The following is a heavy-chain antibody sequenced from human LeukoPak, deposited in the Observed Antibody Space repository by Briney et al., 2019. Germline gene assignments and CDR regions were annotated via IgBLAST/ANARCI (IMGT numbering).Heavy chain of an antibody. Sequence: GGSLRLSCAASGFTFSDYYMSWIRQAPGRGLEWVSYISSSGSTIYYADSVKGRFTISRDNAKNSLYLQMNSLRAEDTAVYYCAREYSSGWYDYWGQGTLVTVSS. V-gene: IGHV3-11*01. D-gene: IGHD6-19*01. CDR2: ISSSGSTI. CDR3: AREYSSGWYDY. CDR1: GFTFSDYY. J-gene: IGHJ4*02.